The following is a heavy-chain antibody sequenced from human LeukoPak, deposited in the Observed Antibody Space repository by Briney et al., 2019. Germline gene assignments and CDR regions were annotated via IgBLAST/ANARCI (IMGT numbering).Heavy chain of an antibody. J-gene: IGHJ4*02. D-gene: IGHD3-22*01. CDR3: AMPPAYYYDSSGYSLFDY. V-gene: IGHV3-11*04. CDR1: GFTFSDFF. CDR2: VSTSGVTT. Sequence: GGSLRLSCAASGFTFSDFFMSWIRQAPGKGLEWVSYVSTSGVTTHHSDSVKGRFSISRDNAKNLLYLQMSSLRAEDTAVYYCAMPPAYYYDSSGYSLFDYWGQGTLVTVSS.